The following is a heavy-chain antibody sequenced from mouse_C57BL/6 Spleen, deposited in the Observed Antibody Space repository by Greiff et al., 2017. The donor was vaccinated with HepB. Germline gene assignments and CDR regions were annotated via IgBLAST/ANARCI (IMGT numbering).Heavy chain of an antibody. CDR3: ARGIYGSSRGY. D-gene: IGHD1-1*01. V-gene: IGHV3-6*01. J-gene: IGHJ2*01. CDR2: ISYDGSN. Sequence: EVKLEESGPGLVKPSQSLSLTCSVTGYSITSGYYWNWIRQFPGNKLEWMGYISYDGSNNYNPSLKNRISITRDTSKNQFFLKLNSVTTEDTATYYCARGIYGSSRGYWGQGTTLTVSS. CDR1: GYSITSGYY.